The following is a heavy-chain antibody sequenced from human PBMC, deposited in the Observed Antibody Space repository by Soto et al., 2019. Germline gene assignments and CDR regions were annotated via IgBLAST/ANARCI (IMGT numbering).Heavy chain of an antibody. CDR2: ISWNSGTI. CDR3: AKSTGGTANGMGV. D-gene: IGHD2-8*02. V-gene: IGHV3-9*01. Sequence: EVQVVESGGGLVQPGRSLRLSCAASGFSFDDYAMHWVRQAPGKGLEWVSGISWNSGTIGYADAVKGRFTISSDNAKNSLYLKMNSLSAEDTALYYCAKSTGGTANGMGVWGQGTTVTVSS. J-gene: IGHJ6*02. CDR1: GFSFDDYA.